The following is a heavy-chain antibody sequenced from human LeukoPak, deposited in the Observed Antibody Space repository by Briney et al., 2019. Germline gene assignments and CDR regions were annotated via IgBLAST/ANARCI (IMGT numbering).Heavy chain of an antibody. CDR1: GYTFTGYY. J-gene: IGHJ4*02. Sequence: GASVKVSCKASGYTFTGYYMHWVRQAPGQGLEWMGWINPNSGGTNYAQKFRGRVTMTRDTSISTAYMELSRLRSDDTAVYYCARTSYYYDSSALRYWGQGTLVTVSS. V-gene: IGHV1-2*02. CDR3: ARTSYYYDSSALRY. D-gene: IGHD3-22*01. CDR2: INPNSGGT.